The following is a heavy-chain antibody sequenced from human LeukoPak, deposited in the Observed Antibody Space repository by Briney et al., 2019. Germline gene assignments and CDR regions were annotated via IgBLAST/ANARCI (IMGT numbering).Heavy chain of an antibody. CDR1: GFTFSGSA. J-gene: IGHJ5*02. V-gene: IGHV3-73*01. CDR2: IRSKANSYAT. Sequence: GGSLKLSCAASGFTFSGSAMHWVRQASGKGLEWVGRIRSKANSYATAYAASVKGRFTISRDDSKNTAYLQMNSLKIEDTAVYYCTTGWFDPWGQGTLVTVSS. D-gene: IGHD1-14*01. CDR3: TTGWFDP.